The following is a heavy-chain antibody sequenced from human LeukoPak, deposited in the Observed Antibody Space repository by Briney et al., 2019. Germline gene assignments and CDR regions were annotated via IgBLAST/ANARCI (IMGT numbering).Heavy chain of an antibody. CDR1: GYTFTSYY. V-gene: IGHV1-46*01. Sequence: ASVKVSCKASGYTFTSYYMHWVRQAPGQGLEWMGIINPSGGSTSYAQKFQGRVTMTRDTSTSTVYMELSGLRSEDTAVYYCARESMHYYDSSGYYPGPWGQGTLVTVSS. CDR2: INPSGGST. D-gene: IGHD3-22*01. CDR3: ARESMHYYDSSGYYPGP. J-gene: IGHJ5*02.